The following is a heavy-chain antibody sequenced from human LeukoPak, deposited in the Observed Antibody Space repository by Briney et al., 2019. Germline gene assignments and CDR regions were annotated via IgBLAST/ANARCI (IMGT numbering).Heavy chain of an antibody. CDR1: GGSISSSSYY. V-gene: IGHV4-39*01. CDR2: IYYSGST. J-gene: IGHJ6*03. D-gene: IGHD6-13*01. CDR3: ARLVFGSSWYKNYYYYMDV. Sequence: SETLSLTCTVSGGSISSSSYYWGWIRQPPWKGLEWIGSIYYSGSTYYNPSLKSRVTISVDTSKNQFSLKLSSVTAADTAVYYCARLVFGSSWYKNYYYYMDVWGKGTTVTISS.